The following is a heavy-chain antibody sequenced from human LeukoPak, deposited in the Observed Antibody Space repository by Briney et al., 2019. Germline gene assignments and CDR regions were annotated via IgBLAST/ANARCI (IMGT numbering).Heavy chain of an antibody. CDR3: ARAAGYSSSWYHGGNGPNYYYYYGMDV. CDR1: GYTLTSYG. D-gene: IGHD6-13*01. CDR2: ISAYNGNT. Sequence: ASVKVSCKASGYTLTSYGISWVRQAPGQGLEWMGWISAYNGNTNYAQKLQGRVTMTTDTSTSTAYMELRSLRSDDTAVYYCARAAGYSSSWYHGGNGPNYYYYYGMDVWGQGTTVTVSS. J-gene: IGHJ6*02. V-gene: IGHV1-18*01.